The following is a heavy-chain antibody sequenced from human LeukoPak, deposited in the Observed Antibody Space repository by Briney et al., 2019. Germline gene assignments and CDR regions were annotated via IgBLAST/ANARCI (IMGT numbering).Heavy chain of an antibody. CDR3: ARAPRPFDNSDYFFDY. V-gene: IGHV3-53*01. D-gene: IGHD3-22*01. J-gene: IGHJ4*02. CDR2: IYSDSSA. CDR1: GVTVNYNF. Sequence: GGSLRLSCAASGVTVNYNFMSWVRQAPGKGLEWVSVIYSDSSADYADSVKGRFTISRDDAQNTLYLQMNSLRAGDTAVYYCARAPRPFDNSDYFFDYWGQGSLVTVSS.